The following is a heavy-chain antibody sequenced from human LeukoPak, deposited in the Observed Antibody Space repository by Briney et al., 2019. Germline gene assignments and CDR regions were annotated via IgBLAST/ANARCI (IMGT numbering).Heavy chain of an antibody. Sequence: ASVKVSCKASGYTFTGYYMHWVRQAPGQGLEWMGRINPNSGGTNYAQKLQGRVTMTTDTSTSTAYMELRSLRSDDTAVYYCARDREGYCSGGSCYGLWGQGTLVTVSS. J-gene: IGHJ4*02. CDR1: GYTFTGYY. V-gene: IGHV1-2*06. CDR2: INPNSGGT. D-gene: IGHD2-15*01. CDR3: ARDREGYCSGGSCYGL.